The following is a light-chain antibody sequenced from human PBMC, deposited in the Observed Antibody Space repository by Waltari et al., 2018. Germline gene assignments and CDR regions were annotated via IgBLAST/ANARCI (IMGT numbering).Light chain of an antibody. J-gene: IGLJ3*02. V-gene: IGLV2-14*03. CDR1: SSDVGGYDY. Sequence: QSVLTQPASVSGSPGQSITISCTGTSSDVGGYDYVSWYQQSPGTAPKPIIYDVVKRPSGVSTRFSASKSDNTASLTISGLQAEDEGDYYCCSYKRGATWVFGGGTALTVL. CDR3: CSYKRGATWV. CDR2: DVV.